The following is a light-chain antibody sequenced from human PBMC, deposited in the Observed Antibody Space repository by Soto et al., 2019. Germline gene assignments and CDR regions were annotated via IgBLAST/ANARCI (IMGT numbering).Light chain of an antibody. V-gene: IGKV1-39*01. CDR1: QTITIY. CDR3: QQSYSIPWT. J-gene: IGKJ1*01. CDR2: GAT. Sequence: DIQMTQSPSSLSASVGDKVTITCRTSQTITIYLNWYHHKPGIAAKLLIYGATTLQNGVPSRFRGSGSGTDFTLTISSLQPEDFGIYYCQQSYSIPWTFGQGTKVEIK.